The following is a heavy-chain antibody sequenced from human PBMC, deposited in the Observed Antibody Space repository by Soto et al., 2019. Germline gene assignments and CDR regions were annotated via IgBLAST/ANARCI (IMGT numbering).Heavy chain of an antibody. V-gene: IGHV3-30*04. CDR2: ISYDGSNK. J-gene: IGHJ6*02. Sequence: QVQLVESGGGVVQPGRSLRLSCAASGFTFSCYAMHWVRQAPDKGLEWVAVISYDGSNKFYADSVKGRFTISRDNSKNTLYLQMNSLRAEDTAVYYCAREQTYCTNGVCSSYYGMDVWGQGTTVTVSS. D-gene: IGHD2-8*01. CDR1: GFTFSCYA. CDR3: AREQTYCTNGVCSSYYGMDV.